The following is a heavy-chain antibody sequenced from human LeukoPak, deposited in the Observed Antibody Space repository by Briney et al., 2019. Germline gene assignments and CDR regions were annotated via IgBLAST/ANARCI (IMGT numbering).Heavy chain of an antibody. CDR1: GYSFIDYW. D-gene: IGHD2-2*01. CDR3: ARRGYCSSTSCSYYFDY. CDR2: IYPGDSDA. Sequence: GESLQFSCKGSGYSFIDYWIGWVRQMPGKGLEGMGIIYPGDSDARYSPSFQGQVTISADKSISTAYLQWSSLKASDTAMYYCARRGYCSSTSCSYYFDYWGQGTLVTVSS. J-gene: IGHJ4*02. V-gene: IGHV5-51*01.